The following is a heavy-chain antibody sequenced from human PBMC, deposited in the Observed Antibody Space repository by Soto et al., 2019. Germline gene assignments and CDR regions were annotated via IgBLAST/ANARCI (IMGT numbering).Heavy chain of an antibody. J-gene: IGHJ4*02. D-gene: IGHD3-22*01. CDR3: AKFSQRWLLSNPLSTFFDS. CDR1: GFTFSDYA. Sequence: SLRLSCAASGFTFSDYAMSWVRQAPGQGLKLVSGISASGATTFYADSVKGRFTISRDNSKKTLYLQMNGLRAADTAVYYCAKFSQRWLLSNPLSTFFDSWGQGTLVTVSS. V-gene: IGHV3-23*01. CDR2: ISASGATT.